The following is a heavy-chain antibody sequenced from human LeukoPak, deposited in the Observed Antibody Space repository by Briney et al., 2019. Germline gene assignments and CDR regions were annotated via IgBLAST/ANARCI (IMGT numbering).Heavy chain of an antibody. CDR2: INWNGGNA. CDR1: GFTFDDYG. CDR3: ARDKSNYFFDY. V-gene: IGHV3-20*04. Sequence: RTGGPLRLSCAASGFTFDDYGMNCVRQAPGKGLEWVSSINWNGGNADYADSLKGRFTISRDNAKKSLYLQMNSLRAEDTDLYYCARDKSNYFFDYWGQGTLVTVSS. J-gene: IGHJ4*02. D-gene: IGHD4-11*01.